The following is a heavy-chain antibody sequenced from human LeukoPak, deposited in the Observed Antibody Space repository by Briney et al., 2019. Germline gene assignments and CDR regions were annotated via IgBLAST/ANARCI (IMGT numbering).Heavy chain of an antibody. CDR1: GFTFDDYA. CDR3: AKEGMTGYDLGAYYFDY. D-gene: IGHD5-12*01. J-gene: IGHJ4*02. Sequence: PGGSLRLSCAASGFTFDDYAMPWVRQPPGKGLEWVSGISWSSGSIGYADSVKGRFSISRDNAKNSLDLQMNSLRADDTAFYYCAKEGMTGYDLGAYYFDYWGQGILVTVSS. CDR2: ISWSSGSI. V-gene: IGHV3-9*01.